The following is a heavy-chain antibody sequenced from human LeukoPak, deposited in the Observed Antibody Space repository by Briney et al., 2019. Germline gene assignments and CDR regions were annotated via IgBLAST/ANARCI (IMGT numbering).Heavy chain of an antibody. Sequence: SETLSLTCTVSGGSISSYHWSWIRQPPGKGLEWIGHIYYSGSTNYNPSLKSRVTISVDTSKNHFSLKLSSMTAADTAVYYCARGVVAAPTNFDYWGQGTLVTVSS. CDR2: IYYSGST. V-gene: IGHV4-59*01. CDR1: GGSISSYH. CDR3: ARGVVAAPTNFDY. D-gene: IGHD2-15*01. J-gene: IGHJ4*02.